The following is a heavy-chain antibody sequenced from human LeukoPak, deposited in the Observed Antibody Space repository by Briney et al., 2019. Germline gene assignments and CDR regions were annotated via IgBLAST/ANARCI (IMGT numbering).Heavy chain of an antibody. CDR2: IYYSGST. CDR1: GGSISSYY. D-gene: IGHD6-19*01. CDR3: ARVPNSSGWRSYNWFDP. J-gene: IGHJ5*02. V-gene: IGHV4-59*01. Sequence: PSETLSLTCTVSGGSISSYYWSWIRQPPGKGLEWIGYIYYSGSTNYNPSLKSRVTISVDTSKNQFSLELGSVTAADTAVYYCARVPNSSGWRSYNWFDPWGQGTLVTVSS.